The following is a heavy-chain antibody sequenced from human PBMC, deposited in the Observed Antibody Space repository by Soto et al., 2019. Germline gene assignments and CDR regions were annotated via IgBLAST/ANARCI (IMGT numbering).Heavy chain of an antibody. CDR3: AIEMHYHDSSGYSDY. D-gene: IGHD3-22*01. V-gene: IGHV3-33*01. CDR2: IWYDGSNK. CDR1: GFTFSSYG. J-gene: IGHJ4*02. Sequence: GGSLRLSCAASGFTFSSYGMHWVRQAPGKGLEWVAVIWYDGSNKYYADSVKGRFTISRDNSKNTLYLQMNSLRAEDTAVYYCAIEMHYHDSSGYSDYSGPATLVTVSS.